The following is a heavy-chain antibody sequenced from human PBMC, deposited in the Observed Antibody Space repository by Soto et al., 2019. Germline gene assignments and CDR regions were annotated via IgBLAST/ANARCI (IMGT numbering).Heavy chain of an antibody. CDR3: ARERGGAIIVGVTGTFDV. CDR2: IIAILGKA. CDR1: GGTFSSYA. J-gene: IGHJ3*01. Sequence: QVQLVQSGAEVKKPGSSVKVSCKASGGTFSSYAISWVRQAPGQGLEWMGGIIAILGKANYAEKFQGRVTITADESTSTAYMELSSLRSEDTAVYYCARERGGAIIVGVTGTFDVWGKGTLVNVSS. D-gene: IGHD3-22*01. V-gene: IGHV1-69*01.